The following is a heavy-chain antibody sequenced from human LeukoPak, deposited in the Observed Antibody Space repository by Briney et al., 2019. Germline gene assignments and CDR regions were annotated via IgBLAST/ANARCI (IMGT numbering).Heavy chain of an antibody. D-gene: IGHD2-8*01. V-gene: IGHV1-24*01. Sequence: ASVKVSCKVSGYSPSELSMHWVRQAPGKGLEWMGGFGPENGEAVYAQKFQGRVTMTEDTSTDTSYMELNSLKSEDTAVYYCAAGGVYDLLDNWGQGTLVTVSS. CDR3: AAGGVYDLLDN. CDR1: GYSPSELS. CDR2: FGPENGEA. J-gene: IGHJ4*02.